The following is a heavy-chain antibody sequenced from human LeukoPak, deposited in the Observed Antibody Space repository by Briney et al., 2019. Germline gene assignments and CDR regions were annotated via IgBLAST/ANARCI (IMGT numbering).Heavy chain of an antibody. CDR3: ARDHAAFRYYFDY. CDR1: GFTFSSYV. D-gene: IGHD1-14*01. Sequence: GGSLRLSCAASGFTFSSYVMHWVRQAPGKGLEWVAVISDDGINKYYADSVKGRFTISRDNSKSALFLQLNSLRAEDTAVYYCARDHAAFRYYFDYWGQGTLITVSS. V-gene: IGHV3-30-3*01. CDR2: ISDDGINK. J-gene: IGHJ4*02.